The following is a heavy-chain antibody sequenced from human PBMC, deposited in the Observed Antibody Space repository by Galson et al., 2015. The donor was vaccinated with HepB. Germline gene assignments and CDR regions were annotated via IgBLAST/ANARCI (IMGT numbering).Heavy chain of an antibody. Sequence: SLRLSCAASGFIFSDYYMSWIRQTPRKGLGWLSYISGGTTYSNYADSVKGRFTISRDNAKNSLYLQINSLRADDTAVYYCARVADSDYGDHTHFDYWGQGSLVTVSS. CDR3: ARVADSDYGDHTHFDY. CDR2: ISGGTTYS. V-gene: IGHV3-11*06. CDR1: GFIFSDYY. J-gene: IGHJ4*02. D-gene: IGHD4-17*01.